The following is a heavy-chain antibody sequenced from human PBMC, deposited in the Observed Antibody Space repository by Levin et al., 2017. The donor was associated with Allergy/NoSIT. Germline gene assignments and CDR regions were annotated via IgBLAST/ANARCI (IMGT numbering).Heavy chain of an antibody. CDR2: IWFDGSNK. CDR3: ARGGRGIGYYYYMDG. Sequence: GGSLRLSCAASGFTFSSSGMHWVRQAPGKGLEWVAFIWFDGSNKYYADSVRGRFTISRDNSKNTLYLQMNSLRAEDTAVYYCARGGRGIGYYYYMDGWGKGTTVTVSS. D-gene: IGHD3-10*01. J-gene: IGHJ6*03. V-gene: IGHV3-33*01. CDR1: GFTFSSSG.